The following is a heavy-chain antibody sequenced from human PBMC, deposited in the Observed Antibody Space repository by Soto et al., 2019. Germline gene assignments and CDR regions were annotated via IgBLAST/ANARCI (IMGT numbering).Heavy chain of an antibody. Sequence: QVQLQESGPGLVKPSQTLSLTCTVSGDSISSDDYYWSWIRQPPGRGLEWIGYIYYRGSTYYNPSLKSRVTMSVDTSKNQFSLKLRSVTAADTAVYYCAKYYYNIGYNYVRYFDSGARAPWSPSPQ. J-gene: IGHJ4*02. CDR2: IYYRGST. D-gene: IGHD3-22*01. CDR1: GDSISSDDYY. CDR3: AKYYYNIGYNYVRYFDS. V-gene: IGHV4-30-4*01.